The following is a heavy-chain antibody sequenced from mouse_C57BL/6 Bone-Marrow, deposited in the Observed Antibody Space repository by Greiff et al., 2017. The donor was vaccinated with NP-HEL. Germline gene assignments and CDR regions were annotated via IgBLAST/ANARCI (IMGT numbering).Heavy chain of an antibody. D-gene: IGHD1-1*01. V-gene: IGHV1-15*01. CDR1: GYPFTDYE. CDR3: TRSRYYGSSPWFAY. CDR2: IDPETGGT. J-gene: IGHJ3*01. Sequence: VKLMESGAELVRPGASVTLSCKASGYPFTDYEMHWVKQTPVHGLEWIGAIDPETGGTAYNQKFQGKAILTADKSSSTAYMELRSLTSEDSAVYYCTRSRYYGSSPWFAYWGQGTLVTVSA.